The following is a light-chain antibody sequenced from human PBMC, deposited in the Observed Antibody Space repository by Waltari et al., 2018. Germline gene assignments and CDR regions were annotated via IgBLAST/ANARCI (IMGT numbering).Light chain of an antibody. CDR3: QTWGTGIRV. Sequence: QLVLTQSPSASASLGASVQLTRTLSRGHSNYAIASHQQQPEKGPRYLMKLNSDGTHTKGDGIPDRFSGSSAGAERYLTISSLQSEDEADYYCQTWGTGIRVFGGGTKLTVL. J-gene: IGLJ3*02. CDR1: RGHSNYA. CDR2: LNSDGTH. V-gene: IGLV4-69*01.